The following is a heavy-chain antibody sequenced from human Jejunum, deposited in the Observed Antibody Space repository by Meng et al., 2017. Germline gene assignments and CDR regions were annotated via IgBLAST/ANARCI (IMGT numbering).Heavy chain of an antibody. D-gene: IGHD4-17*01. CDR1: GGAGIGRSVY. J-gene: IGHJ4*02. V-gene: IGHV4-61*01. CDR3: TTDVYGDGLAYLDY. Sequence: QKHQSGRGLVAPASALNIACAITGGAGIGRSVYWTLILQSPGKFLDWIRVVVDSWSNNYKPSLSSLVSMSASTSKNQFCLKLSSETAADTAVYYCTTDVYGDGLAYLDYWGQGSLVTVSS. CDR2: VVDSWSN.